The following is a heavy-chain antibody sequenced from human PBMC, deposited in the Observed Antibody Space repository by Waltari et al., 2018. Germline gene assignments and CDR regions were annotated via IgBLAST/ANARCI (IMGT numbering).Heavy chain of an antibody. D-gene: IGHD3-22*01. CDR1: GFTFSSYA. J-gene: IGHJ4*02. Sequence: EVQLLESGGGLVQPGGSLRLSCAASGFTFSSYAMSWVRQAPGKGLEWVSVIYSGGSTYYADSVKGRFTISRDNSKNTLYLQMNSLRAGDTAVYYCAKKGSSGYYYPFDYWGQGTLVTVSS. CDR2: IYSGGST. CDR3: AKKGSSGYYYPFDY. V-gene: IGHV3-23*03.